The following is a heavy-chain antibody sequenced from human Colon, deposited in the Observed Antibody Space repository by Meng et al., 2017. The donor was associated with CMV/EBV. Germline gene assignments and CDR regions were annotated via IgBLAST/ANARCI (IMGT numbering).Heavy chain of an antibody. CDR2: IIDNGGSR. CDR3: ASLGYCIGSACQRHRDFDF. J-gene: IGHJ4*02. CDR1: EFTFSKYE. Sequence: GGSLRLSCVDSEFTFSKYEMNWVRQAPGKGLEWVSSIIDNGGSRYYADSVKGRFTISRDNSKNTFYLQINSLSAEDTAVYYCASLGYCIGSACQRHRDFDFWGQGTLVTVSS. D-gene: IGHD2-15*01. V-gene: IGHV3-23*01.